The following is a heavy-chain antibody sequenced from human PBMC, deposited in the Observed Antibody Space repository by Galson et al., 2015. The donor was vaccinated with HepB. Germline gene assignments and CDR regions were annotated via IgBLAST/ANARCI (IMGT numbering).Heavy chain of an antibody. J-gene: IGHJ3*02. V-gene: IGHV3-74*01. D-gene: IGHD3-3*01. Sequence: SLRLSCAASGFTFNRYWMHWVRQAPGKGPVWVSRINSDGNITIYADSVKGRFTISRDNAQNTLYLQINRLRAEDTAMFYCASGDSDAFDMWGQGTMVTVSS. CDR1: GFTFNRYW. CDR2: INSDGNIT. CDR3: ASGDSDAFDM.